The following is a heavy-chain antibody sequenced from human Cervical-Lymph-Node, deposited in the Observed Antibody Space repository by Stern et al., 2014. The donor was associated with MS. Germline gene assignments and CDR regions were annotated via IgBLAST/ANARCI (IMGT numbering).Heavy chain of an antibody. CDR1: GGAFSRYA. CDR3: ARHYGDYYFDS. Sequence: VQLVESGAEVKKPGSSVQVSCKASGGAFSRYAMSWVRQAPGQGLDWMGGIYPLFGTANLAQKFRGRVTITADNSTSTAYMELSSLRSEDTAVYYCARHYGDYYFDSWGQGTLVTVSS. V-gene: IGHV1-69*06. D-gene: IGHD4-17*01. CDR2: IYPLFGTA. J-gene: IGHJ4*02.